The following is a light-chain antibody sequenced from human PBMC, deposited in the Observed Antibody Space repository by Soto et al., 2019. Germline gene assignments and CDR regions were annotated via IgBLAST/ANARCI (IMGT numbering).Light chain of an antibody. Sequence: IVVKQSPGTLSVSPGDRATLSCRASQSVSSNYIAWYQQRPGQPPRLLIYGISTRATGIPARFSGSGSGTEFSLTISSLQSEDFAVYYCQQYSRCPITFGQGTRLEIK. CDR1: QSVSSN. J-gene: IGKJ5*01. V-gene: IGKV3-15*01. CDR2: GIS. CDR3: QQYSRCPIT.